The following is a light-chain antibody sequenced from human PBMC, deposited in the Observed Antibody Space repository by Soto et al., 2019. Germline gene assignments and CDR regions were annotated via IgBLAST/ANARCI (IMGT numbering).Light chain of an antibody. CDR3: QQYGSSPVT. Sequence: EIVLTQSPGTLSLSPGERATLSYRASQSVSSSYLAWYQQKPGQAPRLLIYGASSRATGIPDRFSGSGSGTDFTLTISRLEPEDFAVYYCQQYGSSPVTFGQGTKVEI. CDR2: GAS. CDR1: QSVSSSY. J-gene: IGKJ1*01. V-gene: IGKV3-20*01.